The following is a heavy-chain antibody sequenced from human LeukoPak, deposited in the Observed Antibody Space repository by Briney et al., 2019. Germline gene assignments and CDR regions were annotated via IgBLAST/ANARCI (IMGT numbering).Heavy chain of an antibody. D-gene: IGHD2-2*01. CDR2: ISGSGGST. V-gene: IGHV3-23*01. Sequence: QTGGSLRLSCAASEFTFSNYAMNWVRQAPGKGLEWVSAISGSGGSTYYADSVKGRFTISRDDSKNTLYLQMNTLRAEDTAVYYCAKSDALYYYALDVWGQGTTVTVSS. CDR3: AKSDALYYYALDV. CDR1: EFTFSNYA. J-gene: IGHJ6*02.